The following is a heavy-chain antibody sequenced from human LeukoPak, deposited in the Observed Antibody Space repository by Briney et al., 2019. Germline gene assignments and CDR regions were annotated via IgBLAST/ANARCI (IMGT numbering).Heavy chain of an antibody. CDR3: ARDTPLWESSAQYPHYYYYYGMDV. CDR1: GGTFSSYA. Sequence: SVKVSCKASGGTFSSYAISWVRQAPGQGLEWMGGIIPIFGTANYAQKFQGRVTITADESTSTAYMELSSPRSEDTAVYYCARDTPLWESSAQYPHYYYYYGMDVWGQGTTVTVSS. D-gene: IGHD1-26*01. CDR2: IIPIFGTA. V-gene: IGHV1-69*01. J-gene: IGHJ6*02.